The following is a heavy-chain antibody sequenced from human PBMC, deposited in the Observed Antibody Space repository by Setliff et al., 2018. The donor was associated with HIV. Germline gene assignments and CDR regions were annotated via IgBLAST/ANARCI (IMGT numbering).Heavy chain of an antibody. J-gene: IGHJ2*01. CDR1: GSSISSSYR. V-gene: IGHV4-28*01. D-gene: IGHD2-2*03. CDR2: IYNSGST. CDR3: TKTPPWIDKADWYFDL. Sequence: SETLSLTCAVSGSSISSSYRWGWIRQSPGKGLEWIGNIYNSGSTYYNPSLKSRVTMSVDTSKNQFSLKLSSVTAVDTAIYYCTKTPPWIDKADWYFDLWGRGTLVTVSS.